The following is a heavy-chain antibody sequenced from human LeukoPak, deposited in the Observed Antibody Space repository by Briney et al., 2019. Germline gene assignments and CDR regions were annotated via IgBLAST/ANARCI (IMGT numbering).Heavy chain of an antibody. CDR1: GFTFSSYA. CDR3: AKEGNRFLEWLHIQYFQH. D-gene: IGHD3-3*01. CDR2: ISGSGGST. J-gene: IGHJ1*01. V-gene: IGHV3-23*01. Sequence: GGSLRLSCAATGFTFSSYAMSWVRQAPGKGLEWVSAISGSGGSTYYADSVKGRFTISRDNSKNTLYLQMNSLRAEDTAVYYCAKEGNRFLEWLHIQYFQHWGQGTLVTVSS.